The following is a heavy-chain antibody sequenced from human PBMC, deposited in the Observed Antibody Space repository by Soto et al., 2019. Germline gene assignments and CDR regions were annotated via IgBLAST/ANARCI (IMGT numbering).Heavy chain of an antibody. CDR3: ARDEVSAAGSYPWFDP. Sequence: GASVKVSCKASGGTFSSYTISWVRQAPGQGLEWMGRIIPILGIANYAQKFQGRVTITADKSTSTAYMELSSLRSEDTAVYYCARDEVSAAGSYPWFDPWGQGTLVTVSS. D-gene: IGHD6-13*01. V-gene: IGHV1-69*04. J-gene: IGHJ5*02. CDR2: IIPILGIA. CDR1: GGTFSSYT.